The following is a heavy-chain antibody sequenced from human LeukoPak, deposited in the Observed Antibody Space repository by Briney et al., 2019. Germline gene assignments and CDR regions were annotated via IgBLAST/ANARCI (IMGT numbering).Heavy chain of an antibody. V-gene: IGHV3-48*02. Sequence: GGSLRLSCAASGFTFSSYSMNWVRQAPGKELEWVSYISSSSSSTIYYADSVKGRFTISRDNAKNSLYLQMNSLRDEDTAVYYCARDGAVVVITTYYYYYYGMDVWGQGTTVAVSS. CDR1: GFTFSSYS. J-gene: IGHJ6*02. CDR2: ISSSSSSTI. CDR3: ARDGAVVVITTYYYYYYGMDV. D-gene: IGHD3-22*01.